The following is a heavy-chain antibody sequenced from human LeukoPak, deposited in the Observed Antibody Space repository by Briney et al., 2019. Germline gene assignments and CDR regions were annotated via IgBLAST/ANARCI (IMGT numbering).Heavy chain of an antibody. CDR1: GYSFSNHW. CDR2: IDPSDSYT. Sequence: GESLKISCKGSGYSFSNHWITWVRQISGRGLECVGKIDPSDSYTNYSPSFQGHVTISADKSINTAYLQWSSLKASDTAIYYCARHLGGYTHFDYWGQGTLVTVSS. D-gene: IGHD3-22*01. V-gene: IGHV5-10-1*01. J-gene: IGHJ4*02. CDR3: ARHLGGYTHFDY.